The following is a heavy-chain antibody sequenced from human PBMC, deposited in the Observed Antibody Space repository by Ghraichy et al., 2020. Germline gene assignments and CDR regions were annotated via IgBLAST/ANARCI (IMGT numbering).Heavy chain of an antibody. CDR1: GFTFSSYW. CDR3: ARDQFSSSWTYYYYYYMDV. CDR2: IKQDGSEK. V-gene: IGHV3-7*01. D-gene: IGHD6-13*01. Sequence: GGSLRLSCAASGFTFSSYWMSWVRQAPGKGLEWVANIKQDGSEKYYVDPVKGRFTISRANAKNSLYLQMNSLRAEDTAVYYCARDQFSSSWTYYYYYYMDVWGKGTMVTVSS. J-gene: IGHJ6*03.